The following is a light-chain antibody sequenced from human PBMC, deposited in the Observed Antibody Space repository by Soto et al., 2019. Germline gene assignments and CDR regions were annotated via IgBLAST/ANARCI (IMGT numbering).Light chain of an antibody. Sequence: EIVLTQSPGTLSLSPGERATLSCRASQRVRSSYLAWYQHKPGQAPRLLIYGASTRATGIPDRFTASGSGTDFTFTITRLEPEDFAVYYCQQYGTSPPTWTFGQGTKVEIK. V-gene: IGKV3-20*01. CDR2: GAS. CDR1: QRVRSSY. J-gene: IGKJ1*01. CDR3: QQYGTSPPTWT.